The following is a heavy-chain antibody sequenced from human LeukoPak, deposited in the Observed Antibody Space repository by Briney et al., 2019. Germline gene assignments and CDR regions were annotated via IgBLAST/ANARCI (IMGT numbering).Heavy chain of an antibody. D-gene: IGHD2-21*02. Sequence: PSEILCSTCTVSGGSITAYYWSWIRQPPGKGLEWIGYIYYSGSTKHNPSLKSRVTISLDTSKIQFSLKLSSMTAADTAVYYCARSRGVVTPFNYWGQGTLVTVSS. CDR1: GGSITAYY. J-gene: IGHJ4*02. CDR2: IYYSGST. CDR3: ARSRGVVTPFNY. V-gene: IGHV4-59*01.